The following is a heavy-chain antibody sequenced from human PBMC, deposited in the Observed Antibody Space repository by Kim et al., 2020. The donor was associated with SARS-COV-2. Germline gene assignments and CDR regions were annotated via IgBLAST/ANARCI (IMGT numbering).Heavy chain of an antibody. CDR3: VRDTYSGVSGTYLSDPVGDV. D-gene: IGHD3-10*01. CDR2: ISYDGSNK. Sequence: GGSLRLSCATSGFTFNTYAMHWVRQAPGKGLEWVAVISYDGSNKFYPDSVRGRFTISRDNSKNTLYLQMNSLRTEDTAVYYCVRDTYSGVSGTYLSDPVGDVWGPGTTVTVSS. CDR1: GFTFNTYA. V-gene: IGHV3-30*04. J-gene: IGHJ6*02.